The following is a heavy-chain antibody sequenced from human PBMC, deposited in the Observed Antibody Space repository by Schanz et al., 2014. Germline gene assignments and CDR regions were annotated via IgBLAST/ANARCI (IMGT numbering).Heavy chain of an antibody. CDR2: ISASGGDT. V-gene: IGHV3-23*04. CDR3: ARDHTTESYYSAGPPIDY. D-gene: IGHD1-26*01. J-gene: IGHJ4*02. Sequence: EVKMVESGGGLVKPGGSLRLSCAASEFTFSTDAMSWVRQAPGKGLEWLSVISASGGDTYYADSVKGRFTISRDNSKNTLYLQMNSLRAEDTAVYYCARDHTTESYYSAGPPIDYWGQGTLLTVSS. CDR1: EFTFSTDA.